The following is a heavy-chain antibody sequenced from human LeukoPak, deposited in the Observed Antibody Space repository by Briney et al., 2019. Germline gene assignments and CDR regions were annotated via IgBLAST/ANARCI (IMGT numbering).Heavy chain of an antibody. V-gene: IGHV1-2*02. D-gene: IGHD6-13*01. CDR1: VYTFTVYY. CDR2: INPNTGGT. Sequence: GASVTVSCTASVYTFTVYYMHWVRQAPGQGLEWMGWINPNTGGTIYAQNFQGRVTMTRDTSFSTAYMELSRLRSDDTAIYYCASLIAAAGTNVYWGQGTLVTVSS. J-gene: IGHJ4*02. CDR3: ASLIAAAGTNVY.